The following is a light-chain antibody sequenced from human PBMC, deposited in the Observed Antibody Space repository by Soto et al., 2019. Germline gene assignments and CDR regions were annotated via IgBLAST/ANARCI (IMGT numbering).Light chain of an antibody. CDR3: QQRSNWPPIT. V-gene: IGKV1-27*01. Sequence: DIQMTQSPSTLSACVGDRVTITCRASQNINNWLAWFEQKPGEAPKLVIYAASTLQSGVPSRFSGSGSGTDFTLTISSLEPEDFAVYYCQQRSNWPPITFGQGTRLEIK. CDR2: AAS. CDR1: QNINNW. J-gene: IGKJ5*01.